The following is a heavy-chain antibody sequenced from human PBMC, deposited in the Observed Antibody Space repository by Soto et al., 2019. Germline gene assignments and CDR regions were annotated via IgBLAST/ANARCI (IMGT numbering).Heavy chain of an antibody. CDR2: ISSSSSYT. Sequence: GGSLRLSCAASGFTFSDYYMSWIRQAPGKGLEWVSYISSSSSYTNYADSVKGRFTISRDNAKNSLYLQVNSLRAEDTAVYYCARGFSGYYYPENDAFDIWGQGTMVTVSS. CDR3: ARGFSGYYYPENDAFDI. CDR1: GFTFSDYY. J-gene: IGHJ3*02. V-gene: IGHV3-11*06. D-gene: IGHD3-22*01.